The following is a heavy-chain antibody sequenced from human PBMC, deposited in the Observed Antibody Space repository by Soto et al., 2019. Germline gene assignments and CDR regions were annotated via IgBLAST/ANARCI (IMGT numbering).Heavy chain of an antibody. Sequence: EVQLVESGGGLVQPGGSLRLSCAASGFTFSSYAMHWVRQAPGKGLEYVSAISSNGGSTYYANSVKGRFTISRDNSKITLYLQMGSLRAEDMAVYYCARGITIFGVVTSSDAFDIWGQGTMVTVSS. V-gene: IGHV3-64*01. J-gene: IGHJ3*02. D-gene: IGHD3-3*01. CDR1: GFTFSSYA. CDR2: ISSNGGST. CDR3: ARGITIFGVVTSSDAFDI.